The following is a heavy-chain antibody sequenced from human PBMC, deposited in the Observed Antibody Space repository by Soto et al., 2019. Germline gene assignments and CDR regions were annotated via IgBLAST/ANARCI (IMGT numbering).Heavy chain of an antibody. Sequence: PGESLKISCKASGYKFTSSWIGWVRKMPGKGLEWMGIIYPGDSDTRYRPSFQGQVTISADKSSSTAYLQWNSLQASDTAMYYCARLPGIVAPGTVFLDNWGQGTMVTVSS. CDR1: GYKFTSSW. D-gene: IGHD1-1*01. V-gene: IGHV5-51*01. CDR2: IYPGDSDT. J-gene: IGHJ4*02. CDR3: ARLPGIVAPGTVFLDN.